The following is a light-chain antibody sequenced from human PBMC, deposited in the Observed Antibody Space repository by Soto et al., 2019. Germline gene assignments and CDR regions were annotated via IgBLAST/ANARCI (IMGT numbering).Light chain of an antibody. CDR2: EVS. CDR1: SSDVGSYNY. Sequence: QSVLTQPASVSGSPGQSITISCNGTSSDVGSYNYVSWYQQHPGKAPKLMIYEVSDRPSGISSRFSGSKSGNTASLTISGLQTEDEADYYCSSYTSSSTLFGTGTKLTVL. V-gene: IGLV2-14*01. CDR3: SSYTSSSTL. J-gene: IGLJ1*01.